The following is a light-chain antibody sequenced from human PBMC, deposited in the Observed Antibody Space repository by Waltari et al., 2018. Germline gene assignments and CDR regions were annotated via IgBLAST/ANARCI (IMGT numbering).Light chain of an antibody. Sequence: DIQMTQSPSSLSASVGDRVTITCRASQGISNSLAWYQQKPVTAPKLLLYAASRLESGVPSRFSGSGSGTDYTLTISSLQPEDFATYYCQQSYSNPPWTFGQGTKVEIK. J-gene: IGKJ1*01. CDR1: QGISNS. CDR2: AAS. CDR3: QQSYSNPPWT. V-gene: IGKV1-NL1*01.